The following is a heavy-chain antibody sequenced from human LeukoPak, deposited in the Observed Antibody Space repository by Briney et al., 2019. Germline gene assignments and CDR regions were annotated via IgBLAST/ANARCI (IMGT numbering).Heavy chain of an antibody. CDR1: GYTFTSYA. CDR2: INAGNGNT. CDR3: ATPGGQQQLVPSAFDI. J-gene: IGHJ3*02. V-gene: IGHV1-3*01. Sequence: GASVTVSFKASGYTFTSYAMHWVRQAPGQRLEWMGWINAGNGNTKYSQKFQGRVTITRDTSASTAYMELSSLRSEDTAVYYCATPGGQQQLVPSAFDIWGQGTMVTVSS. D-gene: IGHD6-13*01.